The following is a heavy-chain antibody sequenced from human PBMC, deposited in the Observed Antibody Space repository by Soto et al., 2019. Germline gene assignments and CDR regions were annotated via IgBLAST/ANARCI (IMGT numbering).Heavy chain of an antibody. J-gene: IGHJ4*02. V-gene: IGHV4-59*12. Sequence: SETLSLTCTVSGGSISGYYWSWIRQPPGKGLEWIGNIYYSGSTNYNPSLKSRVTISVDTSKNQFSLKLSSVTAADTAVYYCARVRSSGDSLGYWGQGTLVTVSS. CDR2: IYYSGST. CDR1: GGSISGYY. CDR3: ARVRSSGDSLGY. D-gene: IGHD3-22*01.